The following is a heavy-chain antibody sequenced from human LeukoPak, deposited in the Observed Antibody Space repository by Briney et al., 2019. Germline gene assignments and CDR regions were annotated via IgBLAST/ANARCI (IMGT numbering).Heavy chain of an antibody. CDR3: ARDGLHSRGWYSF. Sequence: SVKVSCKTSGYTFSSYGISWVRQAPGQGLEWMGKIIPLFGTADYAQRFQGRVTITADESTSTAYMELSSLRSEDTAVYYCARDGLHSRGWYSFWGQGTLVTVSS. J-gene: IGHJ4*02. D-gene: IGHD6-19*01. CDR1: GYTFSSYG. CDR2: IIPLFGTA. V-gene: IGHV1-69*13.